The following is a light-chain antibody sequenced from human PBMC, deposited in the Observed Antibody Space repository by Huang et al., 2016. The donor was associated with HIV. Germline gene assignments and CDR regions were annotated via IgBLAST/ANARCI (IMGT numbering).Light chain of an antibody. J-gene: IGKJ2*01. V-gene: IGKV1-33*01. CDR1: QDIRRY. CDR3: QQYDSLYT. CDR2: DAS. Sequence: DIRMSQSPSFLSASIGDRVTITCQASQDIRRYLNWYQQKPGKAPKLLIYDASNLETGVQSRFAGSGSGTNFTFTISSLQSEDIATYYCQQYDSLYTFGQGTKLEIK.